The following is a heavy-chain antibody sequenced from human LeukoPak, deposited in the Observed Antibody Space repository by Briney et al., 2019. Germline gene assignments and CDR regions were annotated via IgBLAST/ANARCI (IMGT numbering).Heavy chain of an antibody. J-gene: IGHJ6*03. V-gene: IGHV4-59*08. CDR3: ARRVVVVSAAVSSGYYYYMDV. D-gene: IGHD2-2*01. CDR2: IYASVST. Sequence: PSETLSLTCTVSGSSISSYYWSWIRQPPGKGLEWIGYIYASVSTNYNPSLKSRVTISVDTSKNQFSLKLSSVTAADTAVYYCARRVVVVSAAVSSGYYYYMDVWGKGTTVTASS. CDR1: GSSISSYY.